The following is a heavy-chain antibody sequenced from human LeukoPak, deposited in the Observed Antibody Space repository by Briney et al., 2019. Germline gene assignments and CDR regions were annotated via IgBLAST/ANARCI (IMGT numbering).Heavy chain of an antibody. V-gene: IGHV4-4*09. J-gene: IGHJ4*02. Sequence: SETLSLTCTVSGDSISSYYWSWIRQPPGKGLEGIGYIYTSGGTNYIPSLKGRVTISIDTSKNQFSLKLSSVTAADSAVYYCARLTRLSTSPDRYYLDYWGQGTLVTASS. D-gene: IGHD6-6*01. CDR2: IYTSGGT. CDR1: GDSISSYY. CDR3: ARLTRLSTSPDRYYLDY.